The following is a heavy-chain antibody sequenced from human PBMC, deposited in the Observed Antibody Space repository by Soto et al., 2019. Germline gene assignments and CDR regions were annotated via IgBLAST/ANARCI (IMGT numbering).Heavy chain of an antibody. J-gene: IGHJ6*02. CDR3: ARELAVDTAMVVYYYYGMDV. V-gene: IGHV3-33*01. CDR2: IWYDGSNK. D-gene: IGHD5-18*01. CDR1: GFTFSSYG. Sequence: QVQLVESGGGVVQPGRSLRLSCAASGFTFSSYGMHWVRQAPGKGLEWVAVIWYDGSNKYYADSVKGRFTISRDNSKNTLYLQMNRLRAEDTAGYYCARELAVDTAMVVYYYYGMDVWGQGNTVNVSS.